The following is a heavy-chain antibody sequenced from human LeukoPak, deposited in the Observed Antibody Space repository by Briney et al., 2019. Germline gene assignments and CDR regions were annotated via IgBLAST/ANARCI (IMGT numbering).Heavy chain of an antibody. CDR2: ISSSSSYI. D-gene: IGHD3-22*01. V-gene: IGHV3-21*01. CDR3: ARDFLDDSSWFDY. CDR1: GFTFSSYS. Sequence: GGSLRLSCAASGFTFSSYSMNWVRQAPGKGLEWVSSISSSSSYIYYADSVKGRFTISRDNAKNSLYLQMNSLRAEDTAVYYCARDFLDDSSWFDYWGQGTLVTVSS. J-gene: IGHJ4*02.